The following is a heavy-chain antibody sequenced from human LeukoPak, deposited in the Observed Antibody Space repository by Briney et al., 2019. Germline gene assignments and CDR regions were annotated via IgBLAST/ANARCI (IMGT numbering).Heavy chain of an antibody. V-gene: IGHV3-30*04. J-gene: IGHJ6*02. CDR1: GFTFSSYA. D-gene: IGHD4-23*01. CDR2: ISYDGSNK. Sequence: PGGSLRLSCAASGFTFSSYAMHWVRQAPGKGLEWVAVISYDGSNKYYADSVKGRFTISRDNSKNTLYLQMNSLRAEDTAVYYCARDNSGQYGGIVYYYYGMDVWGQGTTVTVSS. CDR3: ARDNSGQYGGIVYYYYGMDV.